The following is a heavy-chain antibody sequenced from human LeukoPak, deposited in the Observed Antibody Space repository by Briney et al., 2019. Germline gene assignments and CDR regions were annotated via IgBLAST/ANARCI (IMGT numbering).Heavy chain of an antibody. Sequence: PGGSLRLSCAASGFTFRSYEMNWVRQAPGKGLEWISYISSSGGTIYYADSVKGRFTISRDNAKNSLYLQMNSLRAEDTAVCYCARGRFYDASDYPKYFQHWGQGTLVTVSS. V-gene: IGHV3-48*03. CDR2: ISSSGGTI. CDR3: ARGRFYDASDYPKYFQH. CDR1: GFTFRSYE. D-gene: IGHD2/OR15-2a*01. J-gene: IGHJ1*01.